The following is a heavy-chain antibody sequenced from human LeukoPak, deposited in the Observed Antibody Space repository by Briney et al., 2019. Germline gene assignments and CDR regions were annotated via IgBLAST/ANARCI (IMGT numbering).Heavy chain of an antibody. CDR2: INHSGST. V-gene: IGHV4-34*01. J-gene: IGHJ6*03. D-gene: IGHD2-2*01. CDR1: GGSFSGYY. Sequence: PSETLSLTCAVYGGSFSGYYWSWIRQPPGKGLEWIGEINHSGSTNYNPSLKSRVTISVDTSKNQFSLKLSSVTAADTAVYYCARESGYCSSTSCYLHYYYYMDVWGKGTTVTISS. CDR3: ARESGYCSSTSCYLHYYYYMDV.